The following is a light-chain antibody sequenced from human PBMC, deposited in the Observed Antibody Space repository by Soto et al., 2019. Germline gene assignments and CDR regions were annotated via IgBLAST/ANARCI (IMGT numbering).Light chain of an antibody. Sequence: QSALTQPPSASGSPGQSVTISCTGTSSDVGGHNYVSWYQQHPGKAPKLMIYEVTKRPSGVPDRFSGSKSGNTASLTVSGLQAEDEADYYCSSYAGSNILVFGGGTKLTVL. CDR2: EVT. CDR3: SSYAGSNILV. CDR1: SSDVGGHNY. J-gene: IGLJ2*01. V-gene: IGLV2-8*01.